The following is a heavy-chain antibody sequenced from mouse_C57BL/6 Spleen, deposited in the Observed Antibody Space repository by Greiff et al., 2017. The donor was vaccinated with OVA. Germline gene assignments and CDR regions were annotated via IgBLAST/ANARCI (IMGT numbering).Heavy chain of an antibody. CDR1: GFTFSDFY. D-gene: IGHD2-4*01. Sequence: EVQGVESGGGLVQSGRSLRLSCATSGFTFSDFYMEWVRQAPGKGLEWIAASRNKANDYTTEYSASVKGRFIVSRDTSQSILYLQMNALRAEDTAIYYCARVAYDYDGYFDVWGTGTTVTVSS. J-gene: IGHJ1*03. CDR3: ARVAYDYDGYFDV. CDR2: SRNKANDYTT. V-gene: IGHV7-1*01.